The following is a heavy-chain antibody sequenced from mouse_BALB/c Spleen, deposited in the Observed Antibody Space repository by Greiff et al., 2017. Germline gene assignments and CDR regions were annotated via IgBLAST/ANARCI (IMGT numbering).Heavy chain of an antibody. V-gene: IGHV5-4*02. D-gene: IGHD1-2*01. J-gene: IGHJ2*01. Sequence: EVKLQESGGGLVKPGGSLKLSCAASGFTFSDYYMYWVRQTPEKRLEWVATISDGGSYTYYPDSVKGRFTISRDNAKNNLYLQMSSLKSEDTAMYYCARGGFITTATDYFDYWGQGTTLTVSS. CDR3: ARGGFITTATDYFDY. CDR1: GFTFSDYY. CDR2: ISDGGSYT.